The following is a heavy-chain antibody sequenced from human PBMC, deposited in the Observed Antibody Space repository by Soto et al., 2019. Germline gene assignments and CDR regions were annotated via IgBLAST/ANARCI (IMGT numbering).Heavy chain of an antibody. J-gene: IGHJ4*02. CDR3: ASVNGYGYFLDY. V-gene: IGHV4-30-4*01. CDR1: GGSISSGDYY. D-gene: IGHD5-18*01. Sequence: PSETLSLTCTVSGGSISSGDYYWSWIRQPPGKGLEWIGYIYYSGSTYYNPSLKSRVAISVDTSKNQFSLKLTSVTAADTAVYYCASVNGYGYFLDYWGQGTLVTVSS. CDR2: IYYSGST.